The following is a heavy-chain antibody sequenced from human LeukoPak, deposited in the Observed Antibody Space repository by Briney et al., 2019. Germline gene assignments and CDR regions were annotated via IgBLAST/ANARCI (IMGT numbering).Heavy chain of an antibody. Sequence: SQTLSLTCTVSGDSISSGDYYWSWIRQPAGKGLEWIGRISSSGSTNYNPSLKSRVTISVDTSKNQFSLKLSSVTAADTAVYSCARDWDPYRDSSGYLDYWGQGTLVTVSS. CDR3: ARDWDPYRDSSGYLDY. CDR1: GDSISSGDYY. J-gene: IGHJ4*02. CDR2: ISSSGST. V-gene: IGHV4-61*02. D-gene: IGHD3-22*01.